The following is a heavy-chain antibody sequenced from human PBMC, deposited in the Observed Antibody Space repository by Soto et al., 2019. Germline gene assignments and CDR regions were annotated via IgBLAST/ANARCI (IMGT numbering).Heavy chain of an antibody. CDR1: GGTFSSYT. V-gene: IGHV1-69*04. CDR3: ARDQGSYDFWSGHYMDV. Sequence: SVKVSCKASGGTFSSYTISWLRQAPGQGLEWMGRIIPILGIANYAQKFQGRVTITADKSTSTAYMELSSLRSEDTAVYYCARDQGSYDFWSGHYMDVWGKGTTVTVSS. CDR2: IIPILGIA. D-gene: IGHD3-3*01. J-gene: IGHJ6*03.